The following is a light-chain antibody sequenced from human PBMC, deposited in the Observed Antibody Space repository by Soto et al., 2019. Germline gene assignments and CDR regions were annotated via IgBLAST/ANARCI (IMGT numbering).Light chain of an antibody. V-gene: IGKV3-15*01. CDR3: QQYNNWPPMYT. Sequence: EIVMTQSPAPLSVSPGERATLSCRASQSVSSNLAWYQQKPGQAPRLLIYGASTRDNGISARFSGSGSGTEFTLTISSLQSEDFAVYYCQQYNNWPPMYTFGQGTKLEIK. CDR2: GAS. J-gene: IGKJ2*01. CDR1: QSVSSN.